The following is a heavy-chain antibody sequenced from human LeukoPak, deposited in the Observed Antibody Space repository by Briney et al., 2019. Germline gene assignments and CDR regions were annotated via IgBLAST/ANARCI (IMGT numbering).Heavy chain of an antibody. CDR1: GYDFSNYW. J-gene: IGHJ4*02. CDR3: TRPRGELVDGLDF. D-gene: IGHD1-26*01. Sequence: GESLKISCKASGYDFSNYWIGWVRQMPGKGLEWMGMIYPADSDTRFSPSFQGQVTISFDKSIGTAYLQWSSLKPSDAAIYLCTRPRGELVDGLDFWGQGTLVTVSS. CDR2: IYPADSDT. V-gene: IGHV5-51*01.